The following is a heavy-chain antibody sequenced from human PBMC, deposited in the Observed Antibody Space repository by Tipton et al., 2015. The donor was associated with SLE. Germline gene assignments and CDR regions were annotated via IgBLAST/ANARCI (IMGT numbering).Heavy chain of an antibody. J-gene: IGHJ4*02. D-gene: IGHD3-22*01. Sequence: QSGAEVKKPGASVKVSCKASGYTFTSYGISWVRQAPGQGLEWMGWISTYNANTNYAQKLQGRVTMTTDTSTSTAFMDLRSLRSDDTAVYYCLVRYYDSSEGWWGQGTLVTVSS. V-gene: IGHV1-18*01. CDR1: GYTFTSYG. CDR2: ISTYNANT. CDR3: LVRYYDSSEGW.